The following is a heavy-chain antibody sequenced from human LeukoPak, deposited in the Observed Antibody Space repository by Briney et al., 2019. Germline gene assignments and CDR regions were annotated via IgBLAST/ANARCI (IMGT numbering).Heavy chain of an antibody. CDR3: ARDEWRGATIGGHAFDI. J-gene: IGHJ3*02. CDR1: GGTFSSYA. CDR2: IIPIFGTA. Sequence: GASVKVSCKASGGTFSSYAISWVRQAPGQGLEWMGGIIPIFGTANYAQKFQGRVTITADESTSTAYMELSSLRPEDTAVYYCARDEWRGATIGGHAFDIWGQGTMVTVSS. V-gene: IGHV1-69*13. D-gene: IGHD1-26*01.